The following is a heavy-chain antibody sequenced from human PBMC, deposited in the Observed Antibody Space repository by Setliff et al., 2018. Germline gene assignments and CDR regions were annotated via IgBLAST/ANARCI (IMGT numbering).Heavy chain of an antibody. D-gene: IGHD3-3*01. Sequence: PSETLSLTCVVYGDSFSDYYWSWIRQPPGKGLGWIEEINHRGSTNHPSLKSRLTMSVDTSKNQFSLKLYSVTAADTAVYYCRYWSGYYNNDYWGQGTLVTVSS. CDR2: INHRGST. V-gene: IGHV4-34*01. CDR3: RYWSGYYNNDY. CDR1: GDSFSDYY. J-gene: IGHJ4*02.